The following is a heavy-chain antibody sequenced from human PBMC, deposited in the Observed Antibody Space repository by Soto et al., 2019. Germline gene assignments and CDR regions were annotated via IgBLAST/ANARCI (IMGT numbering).Heavy chain of an antibody. CDR3: TTEAPIVVVVAATLYWFDP. Sequence: GGSLRLSCAASGFTFSNAWMSWVRQAPGKGLEWVGRIKSKTDGGTTDYAAPVKGRFTISRDDSKNTLYLQMNSLKTEDTAVYYCTTEAPIVVVVAATLYWFDPWGQGTLVTVSS. CDR1: GFTFSNAW. V-gene: IGHV3-15*01. CDR2: IKSKTDGGTT. D-gene: IGHD2-15*01. J-gene: IGHJ5*02.